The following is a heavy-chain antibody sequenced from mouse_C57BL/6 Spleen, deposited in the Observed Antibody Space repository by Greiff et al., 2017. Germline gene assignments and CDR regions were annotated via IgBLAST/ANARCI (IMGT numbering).Heavy chain of an antibody. CDR3: ARRGYYYCSSWFAY. D-gene: IGHD1-1*01. V-gene: IGHV1-69*01. J-gene: IGHJ3*01. CDR2: IDPSDSYT. CDR1: GYTFTSYW. Sequence: VQLQQPGAELVMPGASVKLSCKASGYTFTSYWMHWVKQRPGQGLEWIGEIDPSDSYTNYNQKFKGKSTLTVDKSSSTAYMQLSSLTSEDSAVYYCARRGYYYCSSWFAYWGQGTLVTVSA.